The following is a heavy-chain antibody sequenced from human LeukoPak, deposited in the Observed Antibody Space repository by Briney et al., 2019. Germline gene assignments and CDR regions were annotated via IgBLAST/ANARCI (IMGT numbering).Heavy chain of an antibody. CDR3: AKDALRGYSYGYRVSMVWFDQ. Sequence: QAGGSLRLSCAASGFTFNRRGMHWVRQAPGKGLEWVAFIRYDGSNKYYVDSVKGRFTISRDNSKNTLSLQMSSLRAEDTAVYFCAKDALRGYSYGYRVSMVWFDQWGQGILVTVSS. J-gene: IGHJ5*02. CDR1: GFTFNRRG. CDR2: IRYDGSNK. D-gene: IGHD5-18*01. V-gene: IGHV3-30*02.